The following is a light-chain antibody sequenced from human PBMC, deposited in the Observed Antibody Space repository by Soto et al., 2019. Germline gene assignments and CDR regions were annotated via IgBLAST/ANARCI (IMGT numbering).Light chain of an antibody. Sequence: IALTRSPATVSLSPSGRATLCCMASQSVSSYLAWYQQKPGQAPRLLIYDASTRASGLPARFSGSGSGTEFTLTISSLQSEDFAVYSCQQYHNWPLTFGQGTKVDIK. CDR3: QQYHNWPLT. CDR1: QSVSSY. J-gene: IGKJ1*01. V-gene: IGKV3-15*01. CDR2: DAS.